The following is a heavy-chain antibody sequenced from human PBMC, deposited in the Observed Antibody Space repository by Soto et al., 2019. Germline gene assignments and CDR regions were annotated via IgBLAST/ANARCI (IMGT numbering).Heavy chain of an antibody. CDR2: MNPNSGNT. D-gene: IGHD4-17*01. V-gene: IGHV1-8*01. Sequence: QVQLVQSGAEVKKPGASVKVSCKASGYTFTSYDINWVRQATGQGLEYLGWMNPNSGNTAYVQKFQGRVTMTWDTSITTSYMELSSLRSEDTAVYFFARGITYGAYSTWFDPWGQGTLVTVSS. J-gene: IGHJ5*02. CDR1: GYTFTSYD. CDR3: ARGITYGAYSTWFDP.